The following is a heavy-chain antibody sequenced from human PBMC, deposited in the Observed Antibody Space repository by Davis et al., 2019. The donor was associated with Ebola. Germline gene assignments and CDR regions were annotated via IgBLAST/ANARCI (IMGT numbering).Heavy chain of an antibody. CDR1: GFTFSSYA. CDR3: ARARGYCSSTSCYAKYYYYGMDV. J-gene: IGHJ6*04. Sequence: GESLKISCAASGFTFSSYAMHWVRQDPGEGLEWVAGISYDGSNKYYADSVKGRFTISRDNSKNTLYLQMNSLRAEDTAVYYCARARGYCSSTSCYAKYYYYGMDVWGKGTTVTVSS. CDR2: ISYDGSNK. V-gene: IGHV3-30-3*01. D-gene: IGHD2-2*01.